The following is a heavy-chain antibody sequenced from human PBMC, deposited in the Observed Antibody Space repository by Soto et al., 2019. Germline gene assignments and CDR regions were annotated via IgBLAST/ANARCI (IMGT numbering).Heavy chain of an antibody. D-gene: IGHD3-9*01. CDR2: NYYSGST. CDR1: GGSISSGNYY. CDR3: ALTGDYDVDY. Sequence: QVQLQESGPGLVKPSQTLSLTCTVSGGSISSGNYYWSWIRQPPGKGLEWIGYNYYSGSTYYNPSRKRRVTRSVATSKNQFALKLSSVTAADTAVYYGALTGDYDVDYWGQGTLVTVSS. V-gene: IGHV4-30-4*01. J-gene: IGHJ4*02.